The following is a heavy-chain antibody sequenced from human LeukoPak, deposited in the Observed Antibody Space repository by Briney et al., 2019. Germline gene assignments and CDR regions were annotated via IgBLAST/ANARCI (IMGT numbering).Heavy chain of an antibody. J-gene: IGHJ2*01. Sequence: KPGESLKISCKGSGYSFTSYWIGWVRQMPGKGLEWMGTIYPGDSDTRYSPSFQGQVTISADKSISTAYLQWSSLKASDTAMYYCARGSSGSYSRWWYFDLWGRGTLVTVSS. D-gene: IGHD3-10*01. CDR3: ARGSSGSYSRWWYFDL. CDR2: IYPGDSDT. V-gene: IGHV5-51*01. CDR1: GYSFTSYW.